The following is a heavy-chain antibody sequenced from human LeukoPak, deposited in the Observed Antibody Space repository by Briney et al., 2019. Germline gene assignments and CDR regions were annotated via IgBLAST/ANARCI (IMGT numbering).Heavy chain of an antibody. J-gene: IGHJ4*02. D-gene: IGHD1-26*01. Sequence: GGSLRLSCAASGFTFSSFALSWVRQGPGKGPEWVSGISGSGGSTYYADSVKGRFTISRDNSNNRLYLQMNSLRAEDTAVYYCAKDKGSGTYPPYWGQGTLVTVSS. V-gene: IGHV3-23*01. CDR3: AKDKGSGTYPPY. CDR2: ISGSGGST. CDR1: GFTFSSFA.